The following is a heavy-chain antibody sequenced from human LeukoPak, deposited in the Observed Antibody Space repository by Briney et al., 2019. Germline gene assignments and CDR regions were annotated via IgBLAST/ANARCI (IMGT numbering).Heavy chain of an antibody. CDR2: IYYSGST. Sequence: PSQTLSLTCTVSGGSISSGGYYWSWIRQHPGKGLEWIGYIYYSGSTYYNPSLKSRVAISVDTSKDQFSLKLSSVTAADTAVYCCAREAKARSNYYYYYMDVWGKGTTVTVSS. J-gene: IGHJ6*03. V-gene: IGHV4-31*03. CDR3: AREAKARSNYYYYYMDV. D-gene: IGHD1-26*01. CDR1: GGSISSGGYY.